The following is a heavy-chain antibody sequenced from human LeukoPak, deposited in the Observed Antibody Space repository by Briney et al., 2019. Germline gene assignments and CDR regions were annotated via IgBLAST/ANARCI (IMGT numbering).Heavy chain of an antibody. CDR1: GGSISSYY. CDR2: IYYSGST. J-gene: IGHJ4*02. CDR3: ARGGVGYSYGYYFDY. D-gene: IGHD5-18*01. Sequence: TSETLSLTCTVSGGSISSYYWSWIRQPPGKGLEWIGYIYYSGSTNYNPSLKSRVTISVDTSKNQFSLKLSSVTAADTAVYYCARGGVGYSYGYYFDYWGQGTLVTVSS. V-gene: IGHV4-59*01.